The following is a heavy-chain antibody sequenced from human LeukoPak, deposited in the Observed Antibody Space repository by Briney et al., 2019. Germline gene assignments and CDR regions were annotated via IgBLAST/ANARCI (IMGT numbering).Heavy chain of an antibody. CDR3: ARVDSGAYNFES. CDR1: GGTFSSYA. CDR2: IIPIFGTA. V-gene: IGHV1-69*01. Sequence: ASVKVSCKASGGTFSSYAISWVRQAPGQGLEWMGGIIPIFGTANYAQKFQGRVTITADESTSTAYMELSSLRSEDTAVYYCARVDSGAYNFESWGQGTLVTVSS. D-gene: IGHD3-22*01. J-gene: IGHJ4*02.